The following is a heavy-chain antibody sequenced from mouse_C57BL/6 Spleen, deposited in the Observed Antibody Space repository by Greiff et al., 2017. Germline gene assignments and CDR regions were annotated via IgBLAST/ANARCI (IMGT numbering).Heavy chain of an antibody. V-gene: IGHV1-20*01. J-gene: IGHJ2*01. CDR2: INPYNGDT. CDR3: ARDYDYDEGYYFDY. CDR1: GYSFTGYF. Sequence: EVQLQQSGPELVKPGDSVKISCKASGYSFTGYFMNWVMQSHGKSLEWIGRINPYNGDTFYNQKFKGKATLTVDKSSSTAHMELRSLTSKDSAVYYCARDYDYDEGYYFDYWGQGTTLTVSS. D-gene: IGHD2-4*01.